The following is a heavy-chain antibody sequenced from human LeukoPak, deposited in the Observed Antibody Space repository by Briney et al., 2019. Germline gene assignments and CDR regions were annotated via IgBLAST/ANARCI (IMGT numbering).Heavy chain of an antibody. V-gene: IGHV4-59*01. CDR2: IYHSGVT. CDR1: GASIRNYY. CDR3: ARVADRGVIGFFDL. Sequence: SETLSLTCTVSGASIRNYYWSWIRQPPGKGLEWIGHIYHSGVTNYIPSLKSRVAISVDTSKNQFSLKLSSVTAADTALYYCARVADRGVIGFFDLWGRDTLVTVSS. J-gene: IGHJ2*01. D-gene: IGHD3-16*02.